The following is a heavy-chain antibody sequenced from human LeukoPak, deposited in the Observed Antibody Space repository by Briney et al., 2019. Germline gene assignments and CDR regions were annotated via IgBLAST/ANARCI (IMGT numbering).Heavy chain of an antibody. D-gene: IGHD3-22*01. CDR3: ARGGSSGHPAFDY. CDR2: IYISGST. V-gene: IGHV4-61*02. CDR1: GGSISSGSYY. Sequence: SETLSLTCTVSGGSISSGSYYWSWIRQPAGKGLEWIGRIYISGSTNYNPSLKSRVTISVDTSKNQFSLKLTSVTAADTAVYYCARGGSSGHPAFDYWGQGTLVTVSS. J-gene: IGHJ4*02.